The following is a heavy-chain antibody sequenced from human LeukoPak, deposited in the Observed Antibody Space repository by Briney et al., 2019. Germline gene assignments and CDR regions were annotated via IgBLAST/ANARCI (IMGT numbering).Heavy chain of an antibody. D-gene: IGHD1-26*01. J-gene: IGHJ4*02. CDR3: AKDLHIGSYYVFDY. CDR1: GFTFSSYS. CDR2: ISSSSSTI. Sequence: GGSLRLSCAASGFTFSSYSMNWVRQAPGKGLEWVSYISSSSSTIYYADSVKGRFTISRDNSKNTLYLQMNSLRAEDTAVYYCAKDLHIGSYYVFDYWGQGTLVTVSS. V-gene: IGHV3-48*01.